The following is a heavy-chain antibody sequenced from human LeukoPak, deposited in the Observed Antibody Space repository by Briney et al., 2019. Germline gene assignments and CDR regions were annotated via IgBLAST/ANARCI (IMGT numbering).Heavy chain of an antibody. CDR3: AKGSYYDSSGSFYFDY. CDR1: GFTFNYYW. CDR2: VYSDGSRT. D-gene: IGHD3-22*01. Sequence: GGSLRLSCAASGFTFNYYWMHWVRQIPGKGLVWISHVYSDGSRTTYADSVKGRFTISRDNGKNTLYVQVNSLGTEDTAAYYCAKGSYYDSSGSFYFDYWGQGTLVTVSS. J-gene: IGHJ4*02. V-gene: IGHV3-74*03.